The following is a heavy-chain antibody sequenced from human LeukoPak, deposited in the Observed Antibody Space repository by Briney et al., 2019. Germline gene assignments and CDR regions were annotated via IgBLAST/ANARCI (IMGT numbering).Heavy chain of an antibody. V-gene: IGHV4-59*01. CDR2: IYYSGST. Sequence: SETLSLTCTVSGGSISSYYWSWIRQPPGKGLEWIGYIYYSGSTNYNPSLKSRVTISVDTSKNQFSLKLSSVTAADTAVYYCARWSGYSSRTLDYWGQGTLVTVSS. CDR3: ARWSGYSSRTLDY. J-gene: IGHJ4*02. CDR1: GGSISSYY. D-gene: IGHD3-3*01.